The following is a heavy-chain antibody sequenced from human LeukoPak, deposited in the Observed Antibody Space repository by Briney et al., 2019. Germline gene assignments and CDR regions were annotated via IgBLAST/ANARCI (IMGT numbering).Heavy chain of an antibody. CDR1: GGSFSGYY. D-gene: IGHD7-27*01. CDR3: AGEGWFDP. CDR2: INHSGST. J-gene: IGHJ5*02. V-gene: IGHV4-34*01. Sequence: SSETLSLTCAVYGGSFSGYYWSWIRQPPGKGLEWIGEINHSGSTNYNPSLKSRVTISVDTSKNQFSLKLSSVTAADTAVYYCAGEGWFDPWGQGTLVTVSS.